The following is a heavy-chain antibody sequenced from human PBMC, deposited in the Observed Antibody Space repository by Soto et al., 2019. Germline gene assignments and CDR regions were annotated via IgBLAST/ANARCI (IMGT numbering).Heavy chain of an antibody. Sequence: QVQLQESGPGLVKPSETLSLTCTVSGGSVSSGSYSWSWIRRPPGKGLEWIGYIYYSGSTNYNPSLKSRVTISVDTSKNQFSLKLSSVTAADTAVYYCATITGTTDYWGQGTLVTVSS. V-gene: IGHV4-61*01. D-gene: IGHD1-20*01. J-gene: IGHJ4*02. CDR2: IYYSGST. CDR3: ATITGTTDY. CDR1: GGSVSSGSYS.